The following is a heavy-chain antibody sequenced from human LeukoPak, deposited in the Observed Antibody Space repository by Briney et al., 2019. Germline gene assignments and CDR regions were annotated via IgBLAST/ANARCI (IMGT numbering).Heavy chain of an antibody. CDR3: ARDLYTSGSSHYYYYMAA. V-gene: IGHV4-4*07. D-gene: IGHD3-10*01. CDR2: IYTSGST. CDR1: GGSISSYC. J-gene: IGHJ6*03. Sequence: PSETLSLTCTVSGGSISSYCLSWIRQPPGKGLEWIGRIYTSGSTNYNPSPKNRRTITVDKSKNQYSLKLSSVTAADTAVYYCARDLYTSGSSHYYYYMAAWGNGTTVTVSS.